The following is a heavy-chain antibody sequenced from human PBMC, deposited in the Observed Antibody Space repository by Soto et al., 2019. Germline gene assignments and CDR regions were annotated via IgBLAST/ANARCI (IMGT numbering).Heavy chain of an antibody. CDR3: ARGPFGDAAMVTNYFDY. J-gene: IGHJ4*02. Sequence: SLRLSCAASGFTFSNYAIHWVRQAPGKGLEWVAVLSYDANNKHYADSVKGRFTISRDNSKNTLYLQMNSLRPEDTAVYYCARGPFGDAAMVTNYFDYWGQGTLVTVSS. CDR2: LSYDANNK. V-gene: IGHV3-30-3*01. D-gene: IGHD5-18*01. CDR1: GFTFSNYA.